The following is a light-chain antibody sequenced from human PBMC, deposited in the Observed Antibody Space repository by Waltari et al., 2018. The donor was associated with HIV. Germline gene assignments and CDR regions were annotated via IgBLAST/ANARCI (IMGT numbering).Light chain of an antibody. CDR3: HSYDTNNQV. V-gene: IGLV6-57*04. Sequence: NFMLTQPHSMSESPGKTVTISCTRSSGSIASNYVQWYQQRPCSAPTTVIYEDNERPSGVPDRFSGSIDRSSNSASLTISGLKTEDEADYYCHSYDTNNQVFGGGTKLTVV. J-gene: IGLJ2*01. CDR1: SGSIASNY. CDR2: EDN.